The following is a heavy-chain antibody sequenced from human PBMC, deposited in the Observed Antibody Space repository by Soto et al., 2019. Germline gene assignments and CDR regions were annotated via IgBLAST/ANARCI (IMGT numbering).Heavy chain of an antibody. CDR1: GVTFRNYG. CDR3: AKEGPITNWYFDY. Sequence: QVQLVEPEGGVVQPGRSLRLSCTASGVTFRNYGRHWVRQAPGKGLEWVTVISYDGNVAYYADSVKGRFTSSRDNSKNTLYLQMNSLSTEDAAVYYCAKEGPITNWYFDYWGQGTLVNVSS. D-gene: IGHD1-1*01. CDR2: ISYDGNVA. J-gene: IGHJ4*02. V-gene: IGHV3-30*18.